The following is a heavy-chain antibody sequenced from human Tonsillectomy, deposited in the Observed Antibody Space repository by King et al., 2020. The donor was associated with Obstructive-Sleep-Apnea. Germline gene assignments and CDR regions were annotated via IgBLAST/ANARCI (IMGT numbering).Heavy chain of an antibody. CDR3: ATNILTGYNYYFDY. CDR2: FNPEDGET. CDR1: GYTLTELS. D-gene: IGHD3-9*01. J-gene: IGHJ4*02. V-gene: IGHV1-24*01. Sequence: QLVQSGAEVKKPGASVKVSCKVSGYTLTELSMHWVRQAPGKGLEWMGGFNPEDGETIYAQKFQGRVTMTEDTSTDTAYMELSSLRSEDTALYYCATNILTGYNYYFDYWGQGTLVTVSS.